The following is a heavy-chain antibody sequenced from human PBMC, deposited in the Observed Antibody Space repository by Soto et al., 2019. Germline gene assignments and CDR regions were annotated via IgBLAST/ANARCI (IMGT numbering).Heavy chain of an antibody. CDR1: GFTFSSYA. V-gene: IGHV3-23*01. Sequence: GGSLRLSCAASGFTFSSYAMSWVRQAPGKGLEWVSAISGSGGSTYYADSVKGRFTISRDNSKNTLYLQMNSLRAEDTAVYYCAGAERGHSSSKFDPWGQGTLVTVSS. D-gene: IGHD6-13*01. J-gene: IGHJ5*02. CDR2: ISGSGGST. CDR3: AGAERGHSSSKFDP.